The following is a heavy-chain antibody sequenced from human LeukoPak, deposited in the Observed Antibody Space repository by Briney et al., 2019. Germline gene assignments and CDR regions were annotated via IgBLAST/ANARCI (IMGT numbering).Heavy chain of an antibody. CDR2: INPNSGGT. V-gene: IGHV1-2*02. CDR3: ARGAVAVNTAGDH. J-gene: IGHJ4*02. D-gene: IGHD5-18*01. CDR1: GYTFTGYY. Sequence: ASVKVSCKASGYTFTGYYMHWVRQAPGQGLEWMGWINPNSGGTNYAQKFQGRVTMTRDTSISTAYMELSRLRSDDTAVYYCARGAVAVNTAGDHWGQGTLVTVSS.